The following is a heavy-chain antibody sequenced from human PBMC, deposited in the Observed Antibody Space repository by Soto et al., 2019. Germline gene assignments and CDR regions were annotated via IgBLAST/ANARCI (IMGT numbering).Heavy chain of an antibody. CDR3: SRGGGGVVFDH. V-gene: IGHV3-11*05. CDR1: GFTFSDHY. Sequence: QVQLVESGGGLVKPGGSLRLSCATSGFTFSDHYMSWIRQAPGKGLEVISYIRPGGIYTNYGVSVKGRFTISRDNAKNSLSLQVNTLRDEDTAVYYCSRGGGGVVFDHWGQGTLVTVSS. D-gene: IGHD2-8*02. J-gene: IGHJ4*02. CDR2: IRPGGIYT.